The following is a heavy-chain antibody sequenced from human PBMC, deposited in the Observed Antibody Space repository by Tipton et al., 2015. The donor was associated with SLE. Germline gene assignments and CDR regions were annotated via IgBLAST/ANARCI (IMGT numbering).Heavy chain of an antibody. V-gene: IGHV4-61*05. CDR2: INHGGST. Sequence: TLSLTCTVSGGSISSSPYYWAWIRQPPGKGLEWIGEINHGGSTNYNPSLKSRVTISVDTSKNQFSLKLSSVTAADTAVYYCARGGLGVSYYYYMDVWGKGTTVTVSS. J-gene: IGHJ6*03. CDR3: ARGGLGVSYYYYMDV. D-gene: IGHD1-26*01. CDR1: GGSISSSPYY.